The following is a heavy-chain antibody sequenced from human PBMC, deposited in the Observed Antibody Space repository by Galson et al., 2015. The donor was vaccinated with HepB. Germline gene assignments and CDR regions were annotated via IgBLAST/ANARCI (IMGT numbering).Heavy chain of an antibody. D-gene: IGHD3-16*01. V-gene: IGHV7-4-1*02. CDR1: GDTFNSYS. Sequence: SVKVSCKASGDTFNSYSVIWVRQAPGQGLEWMGWIDTNTGNPTYAQGFTGRFVFSLDTSVSTAYLQISGLKADDTAVYYCARKRFMMLWGRDGMDVWGQGTTVTVSS. J-gene: IGHJ6*02. CDR3: ARKRFMMLWGRDGMDV. CDR2: IDTNTGNP.